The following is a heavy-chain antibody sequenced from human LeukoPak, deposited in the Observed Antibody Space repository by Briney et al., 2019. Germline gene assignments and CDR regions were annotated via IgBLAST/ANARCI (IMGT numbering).Heavy chain of an antibody. D-gene: IGHD6-19*01. CDR3: ARTLYSSGLYDY. CDR2: INPNSGGT. V-gene: IGHV1-2*02. CDR1: GYTFTSYA. J-gene: IGHJ4*02. Sequence: ASVKVSCKASGYTFTSYAMHWVRQAPGQGLEWMGWINPNSGGTNYAPKFQGRVTMTRDTSISTAYMELSRLRSDDTAVYYCARTLYSSGLYDYWGQGTLVTVSS.